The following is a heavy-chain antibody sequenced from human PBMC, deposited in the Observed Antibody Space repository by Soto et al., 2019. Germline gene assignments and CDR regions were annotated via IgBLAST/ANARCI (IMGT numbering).Heavy chain of an antibody. Sequence: GGSLRLSCSASGFTFTSFAIHWVRQAPGKGLEWVAVISENGVNKYSAESVRGRFVISRDNSKNTVELEMNSLRPEDTAIYFCARRLTKTVSALGYWGQGTLVTVS. D-gene: IGHD2-8*01. CDR2: ISENGVNK. CDR3: ARRLTKTVSALGY. CDR1: GFTFTSFA. V-gene: IGHV3-30*09. J-gene: IGHJ4*02.